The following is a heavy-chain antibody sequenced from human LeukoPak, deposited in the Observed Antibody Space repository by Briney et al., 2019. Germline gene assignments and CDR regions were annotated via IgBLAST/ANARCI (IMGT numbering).Heavy chain of an antibody. CDR3: AGGIGNDFWSGCWDY. CDR2: IIPIFGTA. V-gene: IGHV1-69*05. CDR1: GGTFSSYA. D-gene: IGHD3-3*01. J-gene: IGHJ4*02. Sequence: SVKVSCKASGGTFSSYAISWVRQAPGQGLEWMGRIIPIFGTANYAQKFQGRVTITTDESTSTAYMELSSLRSEDTAVYYCAGGIGNDFWSGCWDYWGQGTLVTVSS.